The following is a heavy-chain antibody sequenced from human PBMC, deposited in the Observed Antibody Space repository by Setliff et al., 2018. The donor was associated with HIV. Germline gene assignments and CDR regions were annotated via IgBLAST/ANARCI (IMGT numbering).Heavy chain of an antibody. CDR3: AARASCSSTSCYPYYFDY. V-gene: IGHV1-69*10. CDR2: TTPLLGTT. D-gene: IGHD2-2*01. J-gene: IGHJ4*02. Sequence: GASVKVSCKASGNTFSSYGITWVRQAPGQGLEWMGGTTPLLGTTNYAQKFQGRVTITADKSTSTAYMELSSLRSEDTAVYYCAARASCSSTSCYPYYFDYWGQGTLVTSPQ. CDR1: GNTFSSYG.